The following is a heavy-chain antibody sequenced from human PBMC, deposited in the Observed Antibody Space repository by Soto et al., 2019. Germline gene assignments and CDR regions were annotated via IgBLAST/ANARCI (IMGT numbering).Heavy chain of an antibody. CDR2: IYYSGST. J-gene: IGHJ6*02. CDR1: CGSISSGGYY. V-gene: IGHV4-31*03. Sequence: TSETLSLTCTVSCGSISSGGYYWSWIRQHPGKGLEWIGYIYYSGSTYYNPSLKSRVTISVDTSKNQFSLKLSSVTAADTAVYYCARWYQQQLVADVWGQGTTVTVSS. D-gene: IGHD6-13*01. CDR3: ARWYQQQLVADV.